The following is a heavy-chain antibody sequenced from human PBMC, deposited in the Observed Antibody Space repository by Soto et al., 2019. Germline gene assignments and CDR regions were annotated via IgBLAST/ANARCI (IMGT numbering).Heavy chain of an antibody. CDR2: ISGSGGST. J-gene: IGHJ6*02. CDR3: AKPTLSGYSYGYRYYYGMDV. D-gene: IGHD5-18*01. Sequence: PGGSLRLSCAASGFAFSSYAMSWVRQAPGKGLEWVSAISGSGGSTYYADSVKGRFTTSRDNSKNTLYLQMNSLRAEDTAVYYCAKPTLSGYSYGYRYYYGMDVWGQGTTVTVSS. CDR1: GFAFSSYA. V-gene: IGHV3-23*01.